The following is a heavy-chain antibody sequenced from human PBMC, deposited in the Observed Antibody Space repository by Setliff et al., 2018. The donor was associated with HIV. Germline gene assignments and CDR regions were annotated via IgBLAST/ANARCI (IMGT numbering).Heavy chain of an antibody. CDR2: INHSGST. J-gene: IGHJ6*03. V-gene: IGHV4-34*01. CDR1: GGSFNGYS. D-gene: IGHD6-13*01. Sequence: SETLSLTCAVYGGSFNGYSWTWIRQPPGKGLEWIGGINHSGSTNYNPSLRSRVTTSVDTSKNQFSLRLRSVTAADTAVYYCARVSCSSWYSIPRYYYYSMDVWGNGTTVTVSS. CDR3: ARVSCSSWYSIPRYYYYSMDV.